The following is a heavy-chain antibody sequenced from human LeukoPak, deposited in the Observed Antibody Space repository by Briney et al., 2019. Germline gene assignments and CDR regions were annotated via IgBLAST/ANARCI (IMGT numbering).Heavy chain of an antibody. D-gene: IGHD2-15*01. Sequence: SETLSLTCTVSGDSISSSSFFWGWIRQPPGKGLEWIGAVYSENTYYNPSLKSRVSISVDTSKNQFSLKLSSVTAADTAVYYCATGGYCSGGNCYSRWGQGTLVTVSS. CDR2: VYSENT. V-gene: IGHV4-39*07. J-gene: IGHJ4*02. CDR1: GDSISSSSFF. CDR3: ATGGYCSGGNCYSR.